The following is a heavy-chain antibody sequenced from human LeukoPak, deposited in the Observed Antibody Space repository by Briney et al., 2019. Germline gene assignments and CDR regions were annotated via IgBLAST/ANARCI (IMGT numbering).Heavy chain of an antibody. V-gene: IGHV3-30*02. Sequence: GGSLRLSCAASGFTFSSYGMHWVRQAPGKGLEWVAFIRYDGSNKYYADSVKGRFTISRDNSKNTLYLQMNSLRAEDTAVYYCAKSMVSLYCMDVWGQGSTVTVSS. D-gene: IGHD5-18*01. CDR1: GFTFSSYG. CDR2: IRYDGSNK. CDR3: AKSMVSLYCMDV. J-gene: IGHJ6*02.